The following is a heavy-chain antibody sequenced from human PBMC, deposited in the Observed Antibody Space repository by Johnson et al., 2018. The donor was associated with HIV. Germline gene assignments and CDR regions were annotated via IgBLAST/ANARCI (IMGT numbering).Heavy chain of an antibody. CDR3: ARAGQQWLADAFDI. V-gene: IGHV3-30*03. CDR1: GFTVSSNY. J-gene: IGHJ3*02. CDR2: ISYDGSNK. D-gene: IGHD6-19*01. Sequence: QVQLVESGGGLVQPGGSLRLSCAASGFTVSSNYMSWVRQAPGKGLEWVAVISYDGSNKYYADSLKGRFTISRDNSKNTLYLQMNSLRAEDTAVYYCARAGQQWLADAFDIWGQGTMVTVSS.